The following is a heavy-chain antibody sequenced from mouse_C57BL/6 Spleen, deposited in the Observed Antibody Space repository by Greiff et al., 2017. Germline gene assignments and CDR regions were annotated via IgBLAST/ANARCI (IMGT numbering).Heavy chain of an antibody. D-gene: IGHD2-3*01. V-gene: IGHV1-55*01. J-gene: IGHJ3*01. Sequence: QVPLQQPGAELVTPGASVKMSCKASGYTFTSYWITWVKQRPGHGLEWIGDIYPGSGSTNYNEKFKSKATLTVDTSSSTAYMQLSSLTSEDSAVYYCARWDDGYLFAYWGQGTLVTVSA. CDR1: GYTFTSYW. CDR2: IYPGSGST. CDR3: ARWDDGYLFAY.